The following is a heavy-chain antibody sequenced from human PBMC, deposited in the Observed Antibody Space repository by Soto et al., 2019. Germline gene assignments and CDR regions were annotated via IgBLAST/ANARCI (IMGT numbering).Heavy chain of an antibody. CDR1: GGSISSGGYY. CDR2: IYYSGST. J-gene: IGHJ4*02. CDR3: ARDGRYCSGGSCPEYYFDY. D-gene: IGHD2-15*01. V-gene: IGHV4-31*03. Sequence: QVQLQESGPGLVKPSQTLSLTCTVSGGSISSGGYYWSWSRQHPGKGLEWIGYIYYSGSTYYNPSLKSRVTIAVDTSKNQFSLKLSSVTAADTAVYYCARDGRYCSGGSCPEYYFDYWGQGTLVTVSS.